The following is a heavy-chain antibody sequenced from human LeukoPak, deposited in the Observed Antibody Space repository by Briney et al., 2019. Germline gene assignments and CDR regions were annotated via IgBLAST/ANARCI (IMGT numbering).Heavy chain of an antibody. CDR2: INSDGSWT. J-gene: IGHJ4*02. V-gene: IGHV3-74*01. CDR1: GNYW. D-gene: IGHD2/OR15-2a*01. CDR3: VSFYETY. Sequence: GGSLRLSCAASGNYWMHWVRQAPGKGLVWVSHINSDGSWTSYADSVKGRFTISKDNAKSTVYLQMNSLRAEDTAVYYCVSFYETYWGRGTLVTVSS.